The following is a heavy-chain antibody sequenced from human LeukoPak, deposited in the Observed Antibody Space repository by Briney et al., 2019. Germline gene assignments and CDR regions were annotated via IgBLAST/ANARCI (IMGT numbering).Heavy chain of an antibody. CDR2: IYDSGST. CDR1: GGSIRSSSYY. Sequence: PSETLSLTCTVSGGSIRSSSYYWGWIRQPPGKGLEWFGSIYDSGSTYYNPSRKSRVTISVDTSKNQFSPKLSSVTAADTAVYYCARRRGVRGVKYYYYGMDVWGQGTTVTVSS. J-gene: IGHJ6*02. V-gene: IGHV4-39*01. CDR3: ARRRGVRGVKYYYYGMDV. D-gene: IGHD3-10*01.